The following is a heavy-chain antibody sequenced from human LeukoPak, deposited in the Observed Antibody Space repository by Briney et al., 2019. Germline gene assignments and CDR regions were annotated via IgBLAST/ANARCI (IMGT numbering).Heavy chain of an antibody. CDR3: ARLDRGIYSYYGMDV. CDR2: ISAYNGHT. V-gene: IGHV1-18*01. CDR1: GYTFTSYG. D-gene: IGHD1-26*01. J-gene: IGHJ6*02. Sequence: GASVTVSCKASGYTFTSYGITWVRQAPGQGLEWMGWISAYNGHTNYAQKLQGRVTMTTDTSTSTAYMELRSLRSDDTAVYYCARLDRGIYSYYGMDVWGQGTTVTVSS.